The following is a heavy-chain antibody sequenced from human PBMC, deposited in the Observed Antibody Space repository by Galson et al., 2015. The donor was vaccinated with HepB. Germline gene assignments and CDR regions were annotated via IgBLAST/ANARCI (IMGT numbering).Heavy chain of an antibody. CDR2: ISYDGGNK. J-gene: IGHJ6*03. Sequence: SLRLSCAASGFTLSTHGMHWVRQAPGKGLEWVAVISYDGGNKYYADSVKGRFTISRDNSKNTLYLQMNSLRAEDTAVYYCAKDVVGSADYFYYMDVWGKGTTVTVFS. V-gene: IGHV3-30*18. CDR3: AKDVVGSADYFYYMDV. CDR1: GFTLSTHG. D-gene: IGHD6-19*01.